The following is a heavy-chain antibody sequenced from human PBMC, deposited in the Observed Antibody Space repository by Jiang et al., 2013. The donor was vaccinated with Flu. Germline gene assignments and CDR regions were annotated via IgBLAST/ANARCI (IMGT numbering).Heavy chain of an antibody. CDR3: ARDWIQEGWELSGGAFDI. V-gene: IGHV3-30-3*01. D-gene: IGHD1-26*01. CDR1: GFTFSSYA. J-gene: IGHJ3*02. Sequence: VQLLESGGGVVQPGRSLRLSCAASGFTFSSYAMHWVRQAPGKGLEWVAVISYDGSNKYYADSVKGRFTISRDNSKNTLYLQMNSLRAEDTAVYYCARDWIQEGWELSGGAFDIWGQGT. CDR2: ISYDGSNK.